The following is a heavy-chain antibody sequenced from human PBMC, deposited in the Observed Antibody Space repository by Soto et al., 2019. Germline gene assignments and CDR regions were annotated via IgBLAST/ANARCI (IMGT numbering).Heavy chain of an antibody. CDR3: AKEPEIWTTSSGFDY. J-gene: IGHJ4*01. D-gene: IGHD2-2*01. Sequence: GGSLRLSCAASGFTFNTYGIHWVRQAPGKGLEWVSVISYDGSHKYYADSVKGRFTISRDNSKNTVYLQMNSLRAEDTAVYYCAKEPEIWTTSSGFDYWGQGTLVTVSS. CDR1: GFTFNTYG. V-gene: IGHV3-30*18. CDR2: ISYDGSHK.